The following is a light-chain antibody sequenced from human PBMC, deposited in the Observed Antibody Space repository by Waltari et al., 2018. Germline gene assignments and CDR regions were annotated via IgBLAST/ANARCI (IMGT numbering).Light chain of an antibody. CDR2: GAS. J-gene: IGKJ1*01. CDR3: QQYGSSPWT. CDR1: QSVSSSY. Sequence: GTLACRASQSVSSSYLAWYQQKPGQAPRVLLHGASNRATGIPDRFSGSGSGTDFTLTISRLEPEDFSVYYCQQYGSSPWTFGQGTKVEIK. V-gene: IGKV3-20*01.